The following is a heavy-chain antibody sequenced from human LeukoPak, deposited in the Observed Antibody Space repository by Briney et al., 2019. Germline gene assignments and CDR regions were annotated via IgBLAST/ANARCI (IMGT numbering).Heavy chain of an antibody. CDR2: ISAWNGDT. D-gene: IGHD2-8*01. CDR3: ARDPSNTGGSYFYMDV. Sequence: ASVKVSCKASGYTFTRHSIIWVRQAPGQGLEWMGCISAWNGDTSYAQKIQGRATMTTDTSTSTAYMELRSLRFDDTAIYYCARDPSNTGGSYFYMDVWGKGTTVTVSS. J-gene: IGHJ6*03. CDR1: GYTFTRHS. V-gene: IGHV1-18*01.